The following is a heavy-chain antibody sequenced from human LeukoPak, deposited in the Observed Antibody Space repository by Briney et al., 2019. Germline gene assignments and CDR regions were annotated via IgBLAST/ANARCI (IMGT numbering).Heavy chain of an antibody. CDR3: AGSGSFRALKY. CDR1: GFTFSSYG. CDR2: ISYDGSNK. D-gene: IGHD3-10*01. J-gene: IGHJ4*02. Sequence: HPGRSLRLSCAAPGFTFSSYGMHWVRQAPGKGLEWVAVISYDGSNKYYADSVKGRFTISRDNSKNTLYLQMNSLRAEDTAVYYCAGSGSFRALKYWGQGTLVTVSS. V-gene: IGHV3-30*03.